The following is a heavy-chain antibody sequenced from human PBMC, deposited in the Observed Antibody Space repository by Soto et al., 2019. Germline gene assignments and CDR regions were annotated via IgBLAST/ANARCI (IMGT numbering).Heavy chain of an antibody. D-gene: IGHD3-3*01. V-gene: IGHV1-69*13. CDR3: AGARNYDFWSGSHNWFDP. Sequence: GASVKVSCKASGGTFSSYAISWVRQAPGQGLEWMGGIIPIFGTANYAQKFQGRVTITADESTSTAYMELSSLRSEDTAVYYCAGARNYDFWSGSHNWFDPWGQGTLVTVSS. CDR1: GGTFSSYA. J-gene: IGHJ5*02. CDR2: IIPIFGTA.